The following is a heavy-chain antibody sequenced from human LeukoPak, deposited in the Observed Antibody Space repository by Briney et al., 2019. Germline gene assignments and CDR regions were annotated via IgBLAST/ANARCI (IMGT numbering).Heavy chain of an antibody. CDR1: GGSISSYY. Sequence: SETLSLTCTVSGGSISSYYWSWIRQPPGKGLEWIGYIYYRGSTNYNPSLKSRVTISVDTSKNQFSLKLSSVTAADTAVYYCARDRGSYYTHFDYWGQGTLVTVSS. V-gene: IGHV4-59*01. CDR3: ARDRGSYYTHFDY. J-gene: IGHJ4*02. CDR2: IYYRGST. D-gene: IGHD1-26*01.